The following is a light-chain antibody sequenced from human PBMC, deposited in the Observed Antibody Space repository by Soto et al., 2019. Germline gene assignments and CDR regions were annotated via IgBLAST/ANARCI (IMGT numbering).Light chain of an antibody. CDR3: QKYNSAPRA. J-gene: IGKJ2*01. V-gene: IGKV1-13*02. Sequence: AIQLTQSPSSLSASVGDRVTITCRASQGISSALAWYQQKPGKAPKLLIYDASSLESGVPSRFSGSGSGTDFTLTISSLQPEDFATYYCQKYNSAPRAFGQGTKLEIK. CDR2: DAS. CDR1: QGISSA.